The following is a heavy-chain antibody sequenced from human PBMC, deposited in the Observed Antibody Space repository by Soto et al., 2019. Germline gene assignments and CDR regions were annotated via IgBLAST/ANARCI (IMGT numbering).Heavy chain of an antibody. D-gene: IGHD2-2*01. CDR3: ARADVVVPAATNYYYYYYMDV. CDR2: TYYRSKWYN. J-gene: IGHJ6*03. CDR1: GDSVSSNSAA. V-gene: IGHV6-1*01. Sequence: KQSQTLSLTCAISGDSVSSNSAAWNWIRQSPSRGLEWLGRTYYRSKWYNDYAVSVKSRITINPDTSKNQFSLQLNSVTPEDTAVYYCARADVVVPAATNYYYYYYMDVWGKGTTVTVSS.